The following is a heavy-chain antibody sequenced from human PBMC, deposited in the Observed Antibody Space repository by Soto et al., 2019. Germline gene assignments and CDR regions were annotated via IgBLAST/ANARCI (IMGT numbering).Heavy chain of an antibody. CDR2: IKTKTTNYAT. J-gene: IGHJ5*02. V-gene: IGHV3-73*01. Sequence: EVQLVESGGGLVQPGGSLKLSCAASGFTFSDSAMNWVRQASGKGLEWVGRIKTKTTNYATAYGESVQGRFTISRDDSKSTAYLQMNSLKTEDTALYYCTRSPDVDCGAGSCRNCFDPWGQGILVTVSS. D-gene: IGHD2-15*01. CDR3: TRSPDVDCGAGSCRNCFDP. CDR1: GFTFSDSA.